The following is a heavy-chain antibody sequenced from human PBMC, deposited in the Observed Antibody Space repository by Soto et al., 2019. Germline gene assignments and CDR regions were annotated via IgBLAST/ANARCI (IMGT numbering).Heavy chain of an antibody. J-gene: IGHJ3*02. V-gene: IGHV1-69*12. CDR1: GGTFSGYD. CDR2: IIPIFATT. CDR3: ARLGSSDAFDI. Sequence: QVQLVQSGTEVKKPGSSVKVSCKASGGTFSGYDINWVRQAPGQGLEWMGGIIPIFATTNYAQKFQGRVTITADESTSTAYMELSSLRSEDTAVYYCARLGSSDAFDIWGQGTMVTVSS. D-gene: IGHD6-6*01.